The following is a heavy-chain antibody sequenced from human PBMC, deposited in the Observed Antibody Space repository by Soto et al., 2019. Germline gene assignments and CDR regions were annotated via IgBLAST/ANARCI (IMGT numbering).Heavy chain of an antibody. J-gene: IGHJ6*02. V-gene: IGHV4-31*03. CDR1: GGSISSGGYY. CDR3: ARSGYSYGGPKRKGADYYCYGMDV. Sequence: QVQLQESGPGLVKPSQTLSLTCTVSGGSISSGGYYWSWIRQHPGKGLEWIGYIYYSGSTYYNPSLKSRVTISVDTSKNQFSLKLSSVTAADTAVYYCARSGYSYGGPKRKGADYYCYGMDVWGQGTTVTVSS. D-gene: IGHD5-18*01. CDR2: IYYSGST.